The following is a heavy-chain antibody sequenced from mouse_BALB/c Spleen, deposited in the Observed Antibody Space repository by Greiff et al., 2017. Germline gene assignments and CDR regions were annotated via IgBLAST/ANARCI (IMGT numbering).Heavy chain of an antibody. Sequence: QVQLQQSGAELVRPGSSVKISCKASGYAFSSYWMNWVKQRPGQGLEWIGQIYPGDGDTNYNGKFKGKATLTADKSSSTAYMQLSSLTSEDSAVYFCARGGGNYPAWFAYWGQGTLVTVSA. CDR1: GYAFSSYW. V-gene: IGHV1-80*01. J-gene: IGHJ3*01. CDR2: IYPGDGDT. CDR3: ARGGGNYPAWFAY. D-gene: IGHD2-1*01.